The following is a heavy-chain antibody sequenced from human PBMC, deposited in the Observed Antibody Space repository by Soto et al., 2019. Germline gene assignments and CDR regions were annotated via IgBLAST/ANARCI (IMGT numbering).Heavy chain of an antibody. D-gene: IGHD2-15*01. J-gene: IGHJ4*02. CDR3: ARDGDVGGVVLSAPDY. CDR1: GFTFRNYG. CDR2: IWSDGSNK. Sequence: QVQLVESGGGVVQPGRSLRLSCAASGFTFRNYGMHWVRQAPGKGLEWVAVIWSDGSNKYYTDSVKGRFTISRDNSKNTQYLEMHSLRAEDTAVYYCARDGDVGGVVLSAPDYWGQGTRVTVSS. V-gene: IGHV3-33*01.